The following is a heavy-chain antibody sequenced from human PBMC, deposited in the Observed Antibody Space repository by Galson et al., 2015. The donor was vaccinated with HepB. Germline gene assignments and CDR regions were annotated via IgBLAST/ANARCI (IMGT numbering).Heavy chain of an antibody. CDR2: INHSGSI. CDR3: ARGPDYDISTGYFFPDGFDP. CDR1: GGSFSAHY. V-gene: IGHV4-34*01. J-gene: IGHJ5*02. D-gene: IGHD3-9*01. Sequence: LSLTCAVDGGSFSAHYWSWIRQPPGKGLEWIGEINHSGSINYNLSLKSRVTISVDTSKNQFSLKVNSVTAADTAVYYCARGPDYDISTGYFFPDGFDPWGQGTLVTVSS.